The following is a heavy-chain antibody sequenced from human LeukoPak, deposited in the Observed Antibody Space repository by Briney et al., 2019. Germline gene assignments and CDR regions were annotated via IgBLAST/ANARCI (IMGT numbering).Heavy chain of an antibody. CDR2: IWYDGSNK. D-gene: IGHD5-12*01. J-gene: IGHJ4*02. V-gene: IGHV3-33*06. CDR3: AKDLSGYSGYDLFDY. Sequence: PGRSLRLSCAASGFTFSSYGMHWVRQAPGKGLGWVAVIWYDGSNKYYADSVKGRFTISRDNSKNTLYLQMNSLRAEDTAVYYCAKDLSGYSGYDLFDYWGQGTLVTVSS. CDR1: GFTFSSYG.